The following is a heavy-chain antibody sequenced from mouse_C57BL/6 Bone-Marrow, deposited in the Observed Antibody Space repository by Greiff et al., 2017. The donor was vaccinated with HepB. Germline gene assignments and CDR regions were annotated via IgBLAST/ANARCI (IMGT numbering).Heavy chain of an antibody. D-gene: IGHD1-1*01. CDR2: IDPSDSYT. Sequence: QVQLKQPGAELVRPGTSVKLSCKASGYTFTSYWMHWVKQRPGQGLEWIGVIDPSDSYTNYNQKFKGKATLTVDTSSSTAYMQLSSLTSEDSAVYYCARQLLRWYFDVWGTGTTVTVSS. V-gene: IGHV1-59*01. CDR1: GYTFTSYW. CDR3: ARQLLRWYFDV. J-gene: IGHJ1*03.